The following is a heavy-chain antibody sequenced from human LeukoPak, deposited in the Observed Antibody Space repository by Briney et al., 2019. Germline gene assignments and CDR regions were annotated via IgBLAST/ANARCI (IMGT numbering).Heavy chain of an antibody. CDR1: GFTFSSYA. Sequence: PGRSLRLSCAASGFTFSSYAMHWVRQAPGKGLEWVAFIRYDGSNKYYADSVKGRFTISRDNSKNTLYLQMNSLRAEDTAVYYCAKGYCSGGSCYSYYYYYMDVWGKGTTVTISS. CDR3: AKGYCSGGSCYSYYYYYMDV. D-gene: IGHD2-15*01. V-gene: IGHV3-30*02. CDR2: IRYDGSNK. J-gene: IGHJ6*03.